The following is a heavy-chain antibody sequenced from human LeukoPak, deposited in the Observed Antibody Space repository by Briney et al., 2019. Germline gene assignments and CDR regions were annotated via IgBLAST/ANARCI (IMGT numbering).Heavy chain of an antibody. CDR3: ARASQWLAFDD. CDR2: IYNVGST. V-gene: IGHV3-66*01. Sequence: PGGSLRLSCAASGFTVSSENMSWVRQAPGKGLEWVSIIYNVGSTKYADSVKARFTISRDNSKNTLDLQMNSLRAEDTAVYFCARASQWLAFDDWGQGTLVTVSS. J-gene: IGHJ4*02. D-gene: IGHD6-19*01. CDR1: GFTVSSEN.